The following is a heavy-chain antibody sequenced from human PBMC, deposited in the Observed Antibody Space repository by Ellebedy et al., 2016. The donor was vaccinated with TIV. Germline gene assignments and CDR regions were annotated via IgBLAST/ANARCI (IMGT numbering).Heavy chain of an antibody. Sequence: LRLXXTVSGGSVSSGGFSWTWIRQPPGKGLEWIGYIYHSGSSYYNPSLTSRVTISVDRSKNQFSLMLSSVTAADTAVYYCARYHSGSYGGFFDPWGQGILVTVSS. CDR1: GGSVSSGGFS. CDR3: ARYHSGSYGGFFDP. CDR2: IYHSGSS. D-gene: IGHD3-10*01. J-gene: IGHJ5*02. V-gene: IGHV4-30-2*01.